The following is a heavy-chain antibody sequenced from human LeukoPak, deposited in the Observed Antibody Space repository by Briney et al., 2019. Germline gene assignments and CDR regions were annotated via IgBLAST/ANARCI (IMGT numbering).Heavy chain of an antibody. CDR1: GFTFSNYW. D-gene: IGHD6-19*01. CDR2: VRQDGSET. V-gene: IGHV3-7*01. Sequence: PGGSLRLSCAASGFTFSNYWMSWVRQPPGKGLEWVANVRQDGSETYYVDSVKGRFTISRDNTKNSLYPQMNSLRAEDTAVYYCARPPYSGGWYLMFWGQGTLVTVSS. CDR3: ARPPYSGGWYLMF. J-gene: IGHJ4*02.